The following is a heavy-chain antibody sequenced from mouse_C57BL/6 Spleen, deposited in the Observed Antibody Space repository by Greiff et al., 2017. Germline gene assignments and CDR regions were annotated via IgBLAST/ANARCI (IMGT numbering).Heavy chain of an antibody. V-gene: IGHV1-9*01. CDR3: ASSGTAQADYSAMDY. CDR2: ILPGSGST. CDR1: GYTFTGYW. D-gene: IGHD3-2*02. J-gene: IGHJ4*01. Sequence: QVQLQQSGAELMKPGASVKLSCTASGYTFTGYWIEWVKQRPGQGLEWIGEILPGSGSTNYNEKFKGKATFTADTSSNTAYMQLSSLTTEDSAIYYCASSGTAQADYSAMDYWGQGTSVTVSS.